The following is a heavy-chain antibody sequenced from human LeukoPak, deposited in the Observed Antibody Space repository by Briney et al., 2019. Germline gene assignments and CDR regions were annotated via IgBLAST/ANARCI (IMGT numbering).Heavy chain of an antibody. Sequence: GGSLRLSCAASGFTFSSYGMHWVRQAPGKGLEWVAFIRYDGSNKYYADSVKGRFTISRDNSENTLYLQMNSLRAEDTAVYYCARDKERIAARSPLGYWGQGTLVTVSS. J-gene: IGHJ4*02. V-gene: IGHV3-30*02. CDR2: IRYDGSNK. D-gene: IGHD6-6*01. CDR1: GFTFSSYG. CDR3: ARDKERIAARSPLGY.